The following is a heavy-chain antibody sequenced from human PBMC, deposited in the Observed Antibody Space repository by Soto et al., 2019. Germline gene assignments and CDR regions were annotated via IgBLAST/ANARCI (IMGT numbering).Heavy chain of an antibody. Sequence: SETLSLTSAVSGASISSSNWWSWVRPPPGKGLEWIGEIYHSGSTNYNPSLKSRVTISVDKSKNQFSLKLSSVTAADTAVYYCARTLTFTMVRGVPYYFDCWGQGTLVT. CDR3: ARTLTFTMVRGVPYYFDC. V-gene: IGHV4-4*02. CDR1: GASISSSNW. CDR2: IYHSGST. D-gene: IGHD3-10*01. J-gene: IGHJ4*02.